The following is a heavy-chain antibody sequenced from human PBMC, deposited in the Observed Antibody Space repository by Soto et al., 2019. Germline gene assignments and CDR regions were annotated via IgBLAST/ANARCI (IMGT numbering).Heavy chain of an antibody. J-gene: IGHJ5*02. V-gene: IGHV4-4*07. CDR1: GGAINSYY. Sequence: SETLSLTCTVSGGAINSYYWTWIRQPAGKGLEWIGRIYSSGSTKYNPSLQSRVTMSLDTSKNQFSLRLTSVTAADTAVYYCARGQRFSDWFAPWGQGTLVTVSS. D-gene: IGHD3-3*01. CDR2: IYSSGST. CDR3: ARGQRFSDWFAP.